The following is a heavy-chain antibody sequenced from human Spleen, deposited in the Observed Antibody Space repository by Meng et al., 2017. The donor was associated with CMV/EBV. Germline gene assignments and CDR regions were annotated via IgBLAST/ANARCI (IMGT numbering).Heavy chain of an antibody. D-gene: IGHD6-13*01. CDR3: ARGRGYSSTG. Sequence: LSCAACGFTFSSYWMHWVRQAPGKGRVWVSRINSDGSSTSYADSVKGRFTISRDNAKNTLYLQMNSLRAEDTAVYYCARGRGYSSTGWGQGTLVTVSS. CDR2: INSDGSST. V-gene: IGHV3-74*01. CDR1: GFTFSSYW. J-gene: IGHJ4*02.